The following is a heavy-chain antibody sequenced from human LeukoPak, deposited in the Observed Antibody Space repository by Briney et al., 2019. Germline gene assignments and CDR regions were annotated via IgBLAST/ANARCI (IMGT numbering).Heavy chain of an antibody. D-gene: IGHD3-16*01. Sequence: GRSLRLSCAASGFTFDDYAMHWVRQAPGKGLEWASGISWNSGSIGYADSVKGRFTISRDNAKNSLYLQMNSLRAEDTAVYYCAKDLVWAADYWGQGTLVTVSS. V-gene: IGHV3-9*01. J-gene: IGHJ4*02. CDR2: ISWNSGSI. CDR3: AKDLVWAADY. CDR1: GFTFDDYA.